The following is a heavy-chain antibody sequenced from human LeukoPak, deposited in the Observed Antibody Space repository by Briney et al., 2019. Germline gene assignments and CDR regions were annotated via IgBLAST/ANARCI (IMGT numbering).Heavy chain of an antibody. CDR1: GFTFRDYD. CDR3: IRGGIRVSGIDAFDI. Sequence: GSLRLSRAASGFTFRDYDMHLVRQIPGRGLEWVPAIGIGDDTHYPDSVKGRFTISRENAKNSLYLQMNTLRDGDTAVYYFIRGGIRVSGIDAFDIWGQGTMVTVSS. J-gene: IGHJ3*02. CDR2: IGIGDDT. D-gene: IGHD5/OR15-5a*01. V-gene: IGHV3-13*01.